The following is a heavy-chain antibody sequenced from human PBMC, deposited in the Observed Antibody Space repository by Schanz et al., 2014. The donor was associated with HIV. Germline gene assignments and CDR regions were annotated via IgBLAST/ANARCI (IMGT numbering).Heavy chain of an antibody. CDR3: ARGGLGVVAEGNAFDL. J-gene: IGHJ3*01. D-gene: IGHD2-15*01. CDR1: GFTFSIYS. V-gene: IGHV3-21*02. CDR2: ISSDSSYI. Sequence: EVQLEESGGGLVKPGGSLRLSCAASGFTFSIYSMNWVRQAPGKGLEWVSSISSDSSYIFYADSMKGRFTISRDNARNSLYLQIRSLRAEDTVVYYCARGGLGVVAEGNAFDLWGQGTLVTVSS.